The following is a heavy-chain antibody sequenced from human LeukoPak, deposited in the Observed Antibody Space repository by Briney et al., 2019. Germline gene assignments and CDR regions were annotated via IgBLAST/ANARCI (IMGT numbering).Heavy chain of an antibody. Sequence: SETLSLTRTVSGGSISSYYWSWIRQPPGKGLEWIGYIYYSGSTNYNPSLKSRVTISVDTSKNQFSLKLSSVTAADTAVYYCARDRLVAGTGTYYYYGMDVWGQGTTVTVSS. D-gene: IGHD6-19*01. J-gene: IGHJ6*02. CDR3: ARDRLVAGTGTYYYYGMDV. CDR2: IYYSGST. V-gene: IGHV4-59*01. CDR1: GGSISSYY.